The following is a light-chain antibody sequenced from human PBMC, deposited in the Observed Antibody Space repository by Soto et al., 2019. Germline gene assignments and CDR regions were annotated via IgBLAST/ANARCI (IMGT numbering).Light chain of an antibody. CDR1: QSISFY. Sequence: EIVFTQSPATLAWSPGERATRSCRASQSISFYLTWYQHKPGQAPRLLIYDASNRATGIPARFSGSGYGTDFTLTISSLEPEDFAVYYCQQRSNWPTFGQGTRLEIK. V-gene: IGKV3-11*01. CDR3: QQRSNWPT. J-gene: IGKJ5*01. CDR2: DAS.